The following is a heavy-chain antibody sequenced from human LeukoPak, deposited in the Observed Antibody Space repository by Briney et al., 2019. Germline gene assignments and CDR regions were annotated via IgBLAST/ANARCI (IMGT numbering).Heavy chain of an antibody. CDR3: ARRWWFKDYYFDV. J-gene: IGHJ2*01. Sequence: TGGSLRVSCAASGFTLSNNWMSWVRQAPGKGLEWVANIKQDGSEKYYVDSVKGRFTISRDNAKNSLYLQMNSLRAEDTAVYYCARRWWFKDYYFDVWGRGTLVTVSS. D-gene: IGHD2-15*01. CDR2: IKQDGSEK. CDR1: GFTLSNNW. V-gene: IGHV3-7*05.